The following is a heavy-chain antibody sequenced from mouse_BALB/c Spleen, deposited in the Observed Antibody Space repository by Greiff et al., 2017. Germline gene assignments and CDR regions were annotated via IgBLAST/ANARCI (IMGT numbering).Heavy chain of an antibody. J-gene: IGHJ3*01. Sequence: DVKLQESGPGLVKPSQSLSLTCTVTGYSITSDYAWNWIRQFPGNKLEWMGYISYSGSTSYNPSLKSRISITRDTSKNQFFLQLNSVTTEDTATYYCARTTTVVGDAYWGQGTLVTVSA. CDR2: ISYSGST. D-gene: IGHD1-1*01. CDR1: GYSITSDYA. CDR3: ARTTTVVGDAY. V-gene: IGHV3-2*02.